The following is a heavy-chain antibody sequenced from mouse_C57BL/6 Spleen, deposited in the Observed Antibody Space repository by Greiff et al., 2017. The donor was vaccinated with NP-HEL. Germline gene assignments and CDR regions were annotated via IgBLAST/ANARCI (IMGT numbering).Heavy chain of an antibody. CDR1: GYTFTSYG. Sequence: QVQLQQSGAELARPGASVKLSCKASGYTFTSYGISWVKQRTGQGLEWIGEIYPRSGNTYYNEKFKGKATLTADKSSSTAYMELRSLTSEDSAVYFCARHYYYGADWYFDVWGTGTTVTVSS. V-gene: IGHV1-81*01. J-gene: IGHJ1*03. CDR2: IYPRSGNT. CDR3: ARHYYYGADWYFDV. D-gene: IGHD1-1*01.